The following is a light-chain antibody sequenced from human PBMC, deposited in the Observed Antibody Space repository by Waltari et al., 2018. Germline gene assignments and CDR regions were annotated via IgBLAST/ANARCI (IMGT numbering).Light chain of an antibody. V-gene: IGLV1-40*01. CDR2: DYN. CDR3: QSYDGSLSGSKI. J-gene: IGLJ2*01. Sequence: QSGLTQPPSVSGAPGQRVTISCTGSTSNIGAGYDVHWYQQVPGTAPKLVIYDYNNPPSGVPDRFSCSKSGTSASLAITGLQGEDEADYYCQSYDGSLSGSKIFGGGTKLTVL. CDR1: TSNIGAGYD.